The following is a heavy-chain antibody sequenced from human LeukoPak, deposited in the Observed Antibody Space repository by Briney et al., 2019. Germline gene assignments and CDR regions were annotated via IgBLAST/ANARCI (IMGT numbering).Heavy chain of an antibody. J-gene: IGHJ3*02. CDR1: GFTFSSYS. V-gene: IGHV3-21*01. Sequence: PGGSLRLSCVASGFTFSSYSMDWVRQAPGKGLEWVSSISTSSRHIYYADSVKGRFTISRDNAKNSLYVQMNSLRAEDTAVYYCARGSVEKQRLDAFDIWGQGTMVTVSS. CDR3: ARGSVEKQRLDAFDI. CDR2: ISTSSRHI. D-gene: IGHD6-25*01.